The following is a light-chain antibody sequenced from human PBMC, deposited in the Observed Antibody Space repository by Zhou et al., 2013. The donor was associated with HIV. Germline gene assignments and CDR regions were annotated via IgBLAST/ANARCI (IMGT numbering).Light chain of an antibody. CDR1: SSNIGAGYD. Sequence: QSVLTQPPSVSGAPGQRVTISCTGSSSNIGAGYDVHWYQQLPGTAPKLLIYRNNNRPSGVPDRFSGSKSGTSASLAITGLQAEDEANYYCQSYDSSLSGVLFGGGTKLTV. CDR3: QSYDSSLSGVL. CDR2: RNN. J-gene: IGLJ2*01. V-gene: IGLV1-40*01.